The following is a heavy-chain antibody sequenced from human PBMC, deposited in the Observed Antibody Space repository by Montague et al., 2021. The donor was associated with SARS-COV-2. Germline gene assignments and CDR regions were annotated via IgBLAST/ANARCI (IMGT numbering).Heavy chain of an antibody. J-gene: IGHJ6*02. CDR1: GGSIRTYY. CDR2: IYNSGST. CDR3: ARNAGEYYGMDV. V-gene: IGHV4-4*07. Sequence: SETLSLTCNVPGGSIRTYYWNWIRQPAGKGLEWIGRIYNSGSTNYNPSLKTRITMSADTSKNQLSLRVTSVTAADTAVYYCARNAGEYYGMDVWGQGTTVTVSS. D-gene: IGHD3-10*01.